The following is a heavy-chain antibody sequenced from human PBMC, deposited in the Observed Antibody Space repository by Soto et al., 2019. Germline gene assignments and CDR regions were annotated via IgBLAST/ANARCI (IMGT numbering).Heavy chain of an antibody. CDR3: AAGEASSRNLAPYYLDF. CDR1: GGSISSYY. J-gene: IGHJ4*02. CDR2: IYYSGTT. Sequence: PSETLSLTFTVSGGSISSYYWSWIRQPPGKGLEWIGYIYYSGTTSFFPSYNPSLRSRVTISEDTSKNQFSLKLLSVTTADTAVYFCAAGEASSRNLAPYYLDFWGQGTLVTVSS. D-gene: IGHD6-13*01. V-gene: IGHV4-59*01.